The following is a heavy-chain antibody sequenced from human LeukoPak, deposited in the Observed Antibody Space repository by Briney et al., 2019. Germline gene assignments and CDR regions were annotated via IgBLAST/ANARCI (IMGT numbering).Heavy chain of an antibody. D-gene: IGHD2-8*01. CDR2: ISNSGSYI. CDR1: GFTFSSFG. Sequence: GGSLRLSCAASGFTFSSFGMNWVRQAPGKGLEWVSSISNSGSYIYYADSVKGRFSISRDNAKNSPFLQMNSLRAEDTGVYYCAGASIRDGPYYFDYWGQGTLVTVSS. CDR3: AGASIRDGPYYFDY. V-gene: IGHV3-21*01. J-gene: IGHJ4*02.